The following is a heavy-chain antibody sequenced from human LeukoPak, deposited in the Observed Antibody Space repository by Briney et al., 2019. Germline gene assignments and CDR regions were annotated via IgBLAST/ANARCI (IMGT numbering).Heavy chain of an antibody. CDR2: IGSDNKP. CDR3: AKDPSTSWYWYFHH. V-gene: IGHV3-23*01. CDR1: GFTFSAYA. J-gene: IGHJ1*01. Sequence: GGSLRLSCEASGFTFSAYAMTWVRQAPGQGLEWVSSIGSDNKPHYSESVKGRFAISRDNSKSTLYLQMNSLRAEDTAVYYCAKDPSTSWYWYFHHWGQGTLVTVSS. D-gene: IGHD2-8*02.